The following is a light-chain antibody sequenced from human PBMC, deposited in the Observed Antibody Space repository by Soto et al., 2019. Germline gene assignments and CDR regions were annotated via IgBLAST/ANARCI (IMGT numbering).Light chain of an antibody. J-gene: IGKJ4*01. CDR1: QGISSF. CDR3: QKYNSGPLT. CDR2: LAS. Sequence: DIRMSQSPSSLSASVGYTFTITCRASQGISSFLAWYQQLPGKVPELLIYLASTLQSGVPSRFGGSGSGTDFTLTISSLQPEDVEIYYCQKYNSGPLTFGGGTKV. V-gene: IGKV1-27*01.